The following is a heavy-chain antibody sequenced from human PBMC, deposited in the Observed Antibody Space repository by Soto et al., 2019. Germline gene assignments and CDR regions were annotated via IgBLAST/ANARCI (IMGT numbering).Heavy chain of an antibody. D-gene: IGHD3-3*01. CDR2: VYSSGIT. CDR3: AMQDIRFLEWLLYNWFDP. Sequence: SETLSLTCTASGCSVSSSSFYWGRVPPPPGKGMEWIGCVYSSGITNYTPSLKSRVTISADTSKNQFSLKLSSVTAADTAVYYCAMQDIRFLEWLLYNWFDPWGQGTLVTVSS. CDR1: GCSVSSSSFY. V-gene: IGHV4-39*01. J-gene: IGHJ5*02.